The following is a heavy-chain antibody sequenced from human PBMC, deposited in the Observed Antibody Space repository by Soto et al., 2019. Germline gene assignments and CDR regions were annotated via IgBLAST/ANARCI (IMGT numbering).Heavy chain of an antibody. CDR3: ARVDAIVVVAADY. D-gene: IGHD2-15*01. CDR1: GYTFTSYG. J-gene: IGHJ4*02. V-gene: IGHV1-18*01. CDR2: ISAYNGDT. Sequence: QVQLVQSGGEVKKPGASVKVSCKASGYTFTSYGISWVRQAPGQGLEWMGWISAYNGDTDHAQKLEGRVTMTTDTSTSTAYMELRSLRSDDTAVYYYARVDAIVVVAADYWGQGTLVTVSS.